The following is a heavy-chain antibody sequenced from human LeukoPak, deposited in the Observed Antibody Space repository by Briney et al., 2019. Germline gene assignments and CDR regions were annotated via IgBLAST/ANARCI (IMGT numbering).Heavy chain of an antibody. CDR2: IYSGGST. V-gene: IGHV3-53*01. J-gene: IGHJ6*03. CDR3: AKEGFYCSGGSCYSFYYYYMDV. Sequence: GGSLRLSCAASGFTVSSNYMSWVRQAPGKGLEWVSVIYSGGSTYYADSVKGRFTISRDNSKNTLYLQMNSLRAEDTAVYYCAKEGFYCSGGSCYSFYYYYMDVWGKGTTVTVSS. CDR1: GFTVSSNY. D-gene: IGHD2-15*01.